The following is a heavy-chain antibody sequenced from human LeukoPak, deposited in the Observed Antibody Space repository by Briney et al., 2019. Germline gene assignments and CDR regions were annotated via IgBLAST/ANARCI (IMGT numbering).Heavy chain of an antibody. D-gene: IGHD3-10*01. CDR2: ISAYNGNT. CDR1: GYTFTSYG. J-gene: IGHJ3*02. V-gene: IGHV1-18*01. Sequence: GASVKVSCKASGYTFTSYGISWVRQAPGQGLEWMGWISAYNGNTNYAQKLQGRVTMTTDTSTSTAYMELRSLRSDDTAVYYCARGGITMVRGVIVLDAFDIWGQGTMVTVSS. CDR3: ARGGITMVRGVIVLDAFDI.